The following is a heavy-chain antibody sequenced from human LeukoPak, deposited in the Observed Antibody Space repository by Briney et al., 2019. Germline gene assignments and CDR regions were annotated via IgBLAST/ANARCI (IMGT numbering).Heavy chain of an antibody. D-gene: IGHD2-15*01. Sequence: PGGSLRLSCAASGFTFSSYWMSWVRQAPGKGLEWVANIKQDGSDKYYVDSVRGRFTVSRDNAKNSLYLQMNTLRAEDTAVYYCARGGSPQVRVAINWFDPWGQGTLVTVS. J-gene: IGHJ5*02. CDR2: IKQDGSDK. CDR1: GFTFSSYW. V-gene: IGHV3-7*03. CDR3: ARGGSPQVRVAINWFDP.